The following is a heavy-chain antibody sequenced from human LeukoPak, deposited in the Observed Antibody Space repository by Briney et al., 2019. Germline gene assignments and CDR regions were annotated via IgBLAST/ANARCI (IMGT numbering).Heavy chain of an antibody. J-gene: IGHJ4*02. V-gene: IGHV3-21*01. CDR1: GFTFSSYS. CDR3: ARDKGRIAAAGKYVPYYLDY. D-gene: IGHD6-13*01. CDR2: ISSSSSYI. Sequence: GGSLRLSCAASGFTFSSYSMNWVRQAPGKGLEWVSSISSSSSYIYYADSAKGRFTISRDNAKNSLYLQMNSLRAEDTAVYYCARDKGRIAAAGKYVPYYLDYWGQGTLVTVSS.